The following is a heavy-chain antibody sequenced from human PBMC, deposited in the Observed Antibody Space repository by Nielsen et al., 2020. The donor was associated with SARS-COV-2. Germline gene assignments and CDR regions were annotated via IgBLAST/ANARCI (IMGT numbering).Heavy chain of an antibody. CDR2: TSYDGGFK. CDR3: AKVYLSGSYRPPREAFDV. J-gene: IGHJ3*01. D-gene: IGHD1-26*01. CDR1: GFSFAEYG. V-gene: IGHV3-30*18. Sequence: GGSLRLSCAASGFSFAEYGMHWVRQAPGKGPEWVAVTSYDGGFKDYGNSVKDRFTVSRDNSQNMLYLQMNRLRPEDTAAYYCAKVYLSGSYRPPREAFDVWGQGTKVTVSS.